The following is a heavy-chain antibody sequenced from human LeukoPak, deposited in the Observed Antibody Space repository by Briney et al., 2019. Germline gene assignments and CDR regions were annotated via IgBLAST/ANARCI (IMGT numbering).Heavy chain of an antibody. CDR2: IDHSGST. CDR3: ARGEASSSGWPGNYYYYMDV. J-gene: IGHJ6*03. CDR1: GGSFRGYY. V-gene: IGHV4-34*01. Sequence: PSETLSLTCAVYGGSFRGYYWSWIRQPPGKGLEWIGEIDHSGSTSYNPALKSRVTISVDTSKNQFSLKLSSVTAADTAVYYCARGEASSSGWPGNYYYYMDVWGKGTTVTVSS. D-gene: IGHD6-19*01.